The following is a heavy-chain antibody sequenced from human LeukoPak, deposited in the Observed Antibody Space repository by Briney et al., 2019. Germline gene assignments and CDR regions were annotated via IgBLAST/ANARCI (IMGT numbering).Heavy chain of an antibody. CDR3: AKASAPYSSSSYYFDY. CDR2: ISWNGGSK. D-gene: IGHD6-6*01. Sequence: GGSLRLSCAASGFTFDDYAMHWVRQAPGKGLEWVSGISWNGGSKGYADSVKGRFTISRDNAKNSLYLQMNSLRAEDAALYYCAKASAPYSSSSYYFDYWGQGTLVTVSS. CDR1: GFTFDDYA. V-gene: IGHV3-9*01. J-gene: IGHJ4*02.